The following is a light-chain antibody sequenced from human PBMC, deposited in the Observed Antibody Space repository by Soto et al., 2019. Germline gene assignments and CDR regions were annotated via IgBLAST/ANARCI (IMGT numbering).Light chain of an antibody. Sequence: DIGVTQSPATLSLSAVERATXSCRASQSVSSCLAWYQQKPAQSPSLLVCDASRVPAGIPRRFGCGESGTDLTLSISRQEHEGFAVYCLQQGSRWLTYGGGT. CDR2: DAS. CDR3: QQGSRWLT. V-gene: IGKV3-11*01. CDR1: QSVSSC. J-gene: IGKJ4*01.